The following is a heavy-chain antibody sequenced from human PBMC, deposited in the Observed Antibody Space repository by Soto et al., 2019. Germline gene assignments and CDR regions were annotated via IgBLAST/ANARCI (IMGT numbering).Heavy chain of an antibody. CDR3: ARGIEGWYQGRYYYGMDV. CDR2: IYYSGST. Sequence: SETLSLTCTVSGGSVISGSYYWSWIRQPPGKGLEWIGYIYYSGSTNYNPSLKSRVTISVDTSKNQFSLKLSSVTAADTAVYYCARGIEGWYQGRYYYGMDVWGQGTTVTVSS. CDR1: GGSVISGSYY. D-gene: IGHD6-19*01. V-gene: IGHV4-61*01. J-gene: IGHJ6*02.